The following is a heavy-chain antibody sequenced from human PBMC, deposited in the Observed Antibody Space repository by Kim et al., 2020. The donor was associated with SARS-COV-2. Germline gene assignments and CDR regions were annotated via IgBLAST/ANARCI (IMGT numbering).Heavy chain of an antibody. V-gene: IGHV6-1*01. CDR1: GDSVSSDSAA. Sequence: SQTLSLTCAISGDSVSSDSAAWNWLRQSPSRGLEWLGRTYYNSKWYNDYAESVKSRITVNPDTSKNQFSLHLNSVTPEDTAVYYCARDRPLHQMAVFDCWGQGTLVTVSS. J-gene: IGHJ4*02. CDR3: ARDRPLHQMAVFDC. CDR2: TYYNSKWYN.